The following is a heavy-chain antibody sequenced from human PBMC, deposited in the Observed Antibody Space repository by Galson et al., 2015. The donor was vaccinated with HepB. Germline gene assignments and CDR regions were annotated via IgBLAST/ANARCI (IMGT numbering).Heavy chain of an antibody. CDR3: AGDSWYNSRPSYDP. J-gene: IGHJ5*02. CDR1: GYIFSRHS. CDR2: INVKTGNP. D-gene: IGHD6-13*01. V-gene: IGHV7-4-1*02. Sequence: SVKVSCKASGYIFSRHSINWVRQAPGQGLEWMGWINVKTGNPTYAQGFTGRFVFSLDTSVNTAYLQISSLATEDTAVYYCAGDSWYNSRPSYDPWGQGTLVTVSS.